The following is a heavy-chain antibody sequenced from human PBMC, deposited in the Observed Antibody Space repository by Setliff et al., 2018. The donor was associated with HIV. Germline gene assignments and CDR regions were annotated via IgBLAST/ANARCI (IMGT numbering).Heavy chain of an antibody. D-gene: IGHD6-13*01. CDR1: GGSISSFSYY. Sequence: SETLSLTCTVSGGSISSFSYYWAWIRQSPGKGLEWIGNVYHSGGTDYNPSLRSRVTISADTSSQQLSLTLTSVTPADTAVYYCARLRAAGTVHYFDPWGQGTQVTVSS. CDR2: VYHSGGT. CDR3: ARLRAAGTVHYFDP. V-gene: IGHV4-39*01. J-gene: IGHJ5*02.